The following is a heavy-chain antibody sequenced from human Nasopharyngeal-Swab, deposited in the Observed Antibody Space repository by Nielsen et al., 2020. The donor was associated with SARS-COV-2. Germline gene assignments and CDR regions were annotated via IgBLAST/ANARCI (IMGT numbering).Heavy chain of an antibody. CDR1: GYIFPAYW. Sequence: GESLKISCTGSGYIFPAYWTAWVRQLPGKGLEWLGIIYPGDSDTTYSPSFQGRVTLSADKSINTAYLQWSSLQASDTGIYYCTRGIDFDYWGQGTLVTVSS. CDR2: IYPGDSDT. CDR3: TRGIDFDY. V-gene: IGHV5-51*01. J-gene: IGHJ4*02.